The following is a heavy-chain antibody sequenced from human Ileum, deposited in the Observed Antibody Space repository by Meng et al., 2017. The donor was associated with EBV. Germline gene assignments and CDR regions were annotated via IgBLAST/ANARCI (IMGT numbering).Heavy chain of an antibody. D-gene: IGHD6-19*01. V-gene: IGHV4-4*02. Sequence: QVPFQEPGPGLVKPSGPLSLPCAVSGGSISSSNGWSWVRQPQGKGLEWIGEIYHSGSTNYNPSLKSRVTISVDKSKNQFSLKLSSVTAADTAVYYCASFPPPGKQWLVTDYWGQGTLVTVSS. J-gene: IGHJ4*02. CDR1: GGSISSSNG. CDR3: ASFPPPGKQWLVTDY. CDR2: IYHSGST.